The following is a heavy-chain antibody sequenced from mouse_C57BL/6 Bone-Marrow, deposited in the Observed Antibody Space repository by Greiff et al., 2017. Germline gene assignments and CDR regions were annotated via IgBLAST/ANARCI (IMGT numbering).Heavy chain of an antibody. D-gene: IGHD2-1*01. CDR3: ARSYYGNFWYFDV. J-gene: IGHJ1*03. CDR2: IYWDDDK. CDR1: GFSLSTSGMG. Sequence: QVTLKVSGPGILQSSQTLSLTCSFSGFSLSTSGMGVSWIRQPSGKGLEWLAHIYWDDDKRYNPSLKSRLTISKATSRNQVFLKITSVDTADTATYYCARSYYGNFWYFDVWGTGTTVTVSS. V-gene: IGHV8-12*01.